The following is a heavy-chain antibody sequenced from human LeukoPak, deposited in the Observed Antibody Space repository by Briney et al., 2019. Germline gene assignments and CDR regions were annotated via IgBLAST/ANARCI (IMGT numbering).Heavy chain of an antibody. J-gene: IGHJ4*02. CDR1: DFPFSNYN. CDR3: ARDAYFYGSGSVGY. CDR2: ISSSGRDI. Sequence: GGSLRLSCAASDFPFSNYNLNWVRQAPGKGLEWVSFISSSGRDIYYADSVKGRFTISRDNAKNSLFLQMNSLRADDTALYYCARDAYFYGSGSVGYWGQGTLVTVSS. D-gene: IGHD3-10*01. V-gene: IGHV3-21*06.